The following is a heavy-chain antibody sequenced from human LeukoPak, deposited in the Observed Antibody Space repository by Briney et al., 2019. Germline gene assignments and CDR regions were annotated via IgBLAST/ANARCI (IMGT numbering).Heavy chain of an antibody. J-gene: IGHJ3*02. D-gene: IGHD3-22*01. Sequence: PGGSLRLSCAASGFTFSTYAIQWVRQAPGKGLEWVAIISYDGNTKNYADSVQGRITVSRDNSKNTLFLQMNSLRAEDTAVYYCARDAKIYYDSSGYYGAFDIWGQGTMVTVSS. CDR3: ARDAKIYYDSSGYYGAFDI. CDR1: GFTFSTYA. CDR2: ISYDGNTK. V-gene: IGHV3-30-3*01.